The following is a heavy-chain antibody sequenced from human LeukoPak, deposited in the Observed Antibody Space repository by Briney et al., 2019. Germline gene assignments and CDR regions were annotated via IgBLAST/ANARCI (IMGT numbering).Heavy chain of an antibody. D-gene: IGHD6-6*01. J-gene: IGHJ4*02. CDR3: AREVTAARPYFDY. CDR1: GFTFSSHA. V-gene: IGHV3-30-3*01. Sequence: GGSLRLSCAASGFTFSSHAMHWVRQAPGKGLEWVAVISYDGSNKYYADSVKGRFTISRDNSKNTLYLQMNSLRAEDTAVYYCAREVTAARPYFDYWGQGTLVTVSS. CDR2: ISYDGSNK.